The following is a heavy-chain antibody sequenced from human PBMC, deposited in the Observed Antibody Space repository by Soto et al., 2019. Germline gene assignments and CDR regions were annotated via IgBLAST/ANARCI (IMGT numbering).Heavy chain of an antibody. CDR2: IYYSGST. Sequence: SETLSLTCTVSGGSISSGGYYWSWIRQHPGKGLEWIGYIYYSGSTYYNPSLKSRVTISVDTSKNQFSLKLSSVTAADTAVYYCARAPELDYLRWFDPWGQGTLVNVSS. V-gene: IGHV4-31*03. J-gene: IGHJ5*02. CDR3: ARAPELDYLRWFDP. CDR1: GGSISSGGYY. D-gene: IGHD4-17*01.